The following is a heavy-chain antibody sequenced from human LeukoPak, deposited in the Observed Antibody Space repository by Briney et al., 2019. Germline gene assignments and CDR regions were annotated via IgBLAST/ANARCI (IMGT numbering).Heavy chain of an antibody. V-gene: IGHV1-2*02. Sequence: GASVTVSFKASGYTFTGYYMHWVRQAPGQGLEWMGWINPNSGGTNYAQKFQGRVTMTRDTSISTAYMELSRLRSDDTAVYYCAQAYYYDSSGYYTSRNAFDIWGQGTMVTVSS. J-gene: IGHJ3*02. D-gene: IGHD3-22*01. CDR2: INPNSGGT. CDR1: GYTFTGYY. CDR3: AQAYYYDSSGYYTSRNAFDI.